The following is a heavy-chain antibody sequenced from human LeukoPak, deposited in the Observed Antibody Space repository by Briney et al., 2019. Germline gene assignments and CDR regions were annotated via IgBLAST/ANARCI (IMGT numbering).Heavy chain of an antibody. V-gene: IGHV4-34*01. D-gene: IGHD1-7*01. CDR2: INHSGST. CDR1: DGSFSGYY. Sequence: PSETLSLTCAVYDGSFSGYYWSWIRQPPGKGLEWIGEINHSGSTNYNPSLKSRVTISVDTSKNQFSLKLSSVTAADTAVYYCAGVAGTTVFDYWGQGTLVTVSS. CDR3: AGVAGTTVFDY. J-gene: IGHJ4*02.